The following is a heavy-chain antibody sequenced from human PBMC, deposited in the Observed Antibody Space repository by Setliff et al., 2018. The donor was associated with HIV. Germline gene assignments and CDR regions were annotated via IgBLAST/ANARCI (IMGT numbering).Heavy chain of an antibody. Sequence: SETLSLTCLVSGVSITDTNYYWGWIRQPPGKGLEWIGYIYFSGSTNYNPSLESRVTISVDTSKKQFSLTLNSLTAADTAVYYCARHKRLPGLEPPHWDFDLWGRGTLVTVSS. V-gene: IGHV4-61*05. CDR3: ARHKRLPGLEPPHWDFDL. D-gene: IGHD6-25*01. J-gene: IGHJ2*01. CDR2: IYFSGST. CDR1: GVSITDTNYY.